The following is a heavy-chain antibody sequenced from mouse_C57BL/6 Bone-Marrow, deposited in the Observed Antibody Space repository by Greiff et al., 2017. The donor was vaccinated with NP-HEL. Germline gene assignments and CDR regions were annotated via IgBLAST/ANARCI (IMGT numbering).Heavy chain of an antibody. CDR1: GYTFTSYW. CDR3: ARRSSPFDY. V-gene: IGHV1-61*01. D-gene: IGHD1-1*01. CDR2: IYPSDSET. J-gene: IGHJ2*01. Sequence: VQLQQPGAELVRPGSSVKLSCKASGYTFTSYWLDWVKQRPGQGLEWIGNIYPSDSETHYNQKFKDKATLTVDKSSSTAYMQLSSLTSEDSAVYYCARRSSPFDYWGQGTTLTVSS.